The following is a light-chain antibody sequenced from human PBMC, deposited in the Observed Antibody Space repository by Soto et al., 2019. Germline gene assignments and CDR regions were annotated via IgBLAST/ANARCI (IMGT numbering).Light chain of an antibody. CDR1: SSDIGAYNF. CDR3: TSLTTSTTMI. V-gene: IGLV2-14*03. J-gene: IGLJ2*01. Sequence: QSALTQPASVSGSPGQSITISCTGTSSDIGAYNFVSWYQQHPGKAPKLMLYDVNIRPSGVSNRFSGSKSGNTASLTISGIQAEDEADYYCTSLTTSTTMIFGGGTKLPVL. CDR2: DVN.